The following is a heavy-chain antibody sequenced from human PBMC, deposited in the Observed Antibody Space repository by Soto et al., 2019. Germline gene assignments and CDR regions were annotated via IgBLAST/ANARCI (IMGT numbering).Heavy chain of an antibody. J-gene: IGHJ4*02. CDR1: GFTFRNAW. D-gene: IGHD2-2*01. V-gene: IGHV3-15*01. CDR3: TTVYCATTSCFAPFDF. CDR2: IKPIADGGTA. Sequence: EVQLVESGGDLVKPGGSLRLSCVVSGFTFRNAWMSWVRQAPGRGLEWIGRIKPIADGGTAEYAAPMKGRFSLSRDDSKDTLFLHMDNLNTEDTGIYFCTTVYCATTSCFAPFDFWGQGTLVTVSS.